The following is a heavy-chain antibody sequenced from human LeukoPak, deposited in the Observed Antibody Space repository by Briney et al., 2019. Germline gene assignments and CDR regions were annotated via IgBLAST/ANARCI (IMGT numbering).Heavy chain of an antibody. V-gene: IGHV3-30*03. Sequence: GRSLRLSCAASGLTLSRYGMHWVRQAPGKGLEWVAVISYDGSTKNYADSVKDRFTISRDNSENTLYLQMSSLRAEDTAVYCCAGVPNVREGEWFDPWGQGTLVTVSS. CDR3: AGVPNVREGEWFDP. D-gene: IGHD3-16*01. J-gene: IGHJ5*02. CDR1: GLTLSRYG. CDR2: ISYDGSTK.